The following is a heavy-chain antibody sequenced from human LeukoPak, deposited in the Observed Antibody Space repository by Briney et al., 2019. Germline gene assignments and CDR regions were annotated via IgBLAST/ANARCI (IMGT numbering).Heavy chain of an antibody. D-gene: IGHD1-26*01. CDR2: IRKKANSYTT. Sequence: GESLRLSCAASGFTFSDHDMDWVRQAPGKGLEWVGRIRKKANSYTTEYAASVKGRFTISRDDSQNSLYLQMNSLTAEDTAVYYCARLVGANNWGQGTLVIVSS. V-gene: IGHV3-72*01. CDR3: ARLVGANN. CDR1: GFTFSDHD. J-gene: IGHJ4*02.